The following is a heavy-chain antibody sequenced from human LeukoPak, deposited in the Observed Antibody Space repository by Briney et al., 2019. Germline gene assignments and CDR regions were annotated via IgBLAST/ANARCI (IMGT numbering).Heavy chain of an antibody. V-gene: IGHV1-69*05. D-gene: IGHD2-15*01. CDR2: IIPIFGTA. CDR3: ARERCSGGSCWVI. J-gene: IGHJ4*02. CDR1: GYTFTSYG. Sequence: GASVKVSCKASGYTFTSYGISWVRQAPGQGLEWMGGIIPIFGTANYAQKFQGRVTITTDESTSTAYMELSSLRSEDTAVYYCARERCSGGSCWVIWGQGTLVTVSS.